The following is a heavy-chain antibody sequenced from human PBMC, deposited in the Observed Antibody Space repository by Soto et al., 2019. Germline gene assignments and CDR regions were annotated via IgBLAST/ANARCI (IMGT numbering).Heavy chain of an antibody. CDR1: GGSFSGYY. Sequence: SETLSLTCTVYGGSFSGYYWSWIRQPPGKGLEWIGEINHSGSTNYNPSLKSRVTISVDTSKNQFSLKLSSVTAADTAVYYCARHKLGSGWSYWGQGTLVTVSS. J-gene: IGHJ4*02. D-gene: IGHD6-19*01. CDR3: ARHKLGSGWSY. V-gene: IGHV4-34*01. CDR2: INHSGST.